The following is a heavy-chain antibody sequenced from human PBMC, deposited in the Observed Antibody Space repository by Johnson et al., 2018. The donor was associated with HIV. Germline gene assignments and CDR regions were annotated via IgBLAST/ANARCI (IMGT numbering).Heavy chain of an antibody. V-gene: IGHV3-53*01. D-gene: IGHD3-10*01. CDR1: GFTVTNYH. J-gene: IGHJ3*02. CDR2: VYGGASK. CDR3: ARGYIIMVRGVIGLDI. Sequence: VQLVESGGGLIQPGGSLRLSCAASGFTVTNYHMSWVRQAPGKGLEWVSVVYGGASKYYADSVKGRFTISGDTSKNTLYLQMNSLRAEDTAVYYCARGYIIMVRGVIGLDIWGQGTMVTVSS.